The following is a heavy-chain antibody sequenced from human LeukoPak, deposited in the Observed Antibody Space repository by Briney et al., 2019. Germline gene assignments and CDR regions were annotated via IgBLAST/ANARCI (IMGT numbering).Heavy chain of an antibody. CDR2: ISSTSTYI. D-gene: IGHD6-13*01. CDR3: ARVDGIAAAGIADY. CDR1: GFTFTTYA. Sequence: GGSLRLSCVGSGFTFTTYAMIWVRQAPGKGLEWLSSISSTSTYIHYADSVKGRFTISRANAKNSLYLQMNSLRAEDTAVYYCARVDGIAAAGIADYWGQGTLVTVSS. V-gene: IGHV3-21*01. J-gene: IGHJ4*02.